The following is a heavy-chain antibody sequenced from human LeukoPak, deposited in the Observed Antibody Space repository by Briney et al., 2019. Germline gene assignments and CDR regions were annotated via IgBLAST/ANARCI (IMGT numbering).Heavy chain of an antibody. CDR1: GFTFSSYA. V-gene: IGHV3-23*01. Sequence: GGSLRLSCAASGFTFSSYAMSWVRQAPGKGLEWVSAISGSGGSTYYADSVKGRFTISRDNSKNTLYLQMNSPRAEDTAVYYCAKKPYYYGSGRLYYFDYWGQGTLVTVSS. J-gene: IGHJ4*02. CDR3: AKKPYYYGSGRLYYFDY. D-gene: IGHD3-10*01. CDR2: ISGSGGST.